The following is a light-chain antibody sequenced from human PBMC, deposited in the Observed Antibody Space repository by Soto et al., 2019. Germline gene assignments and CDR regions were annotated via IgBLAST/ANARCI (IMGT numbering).Light chain of an antibody. CDR3: LLSYSGTNWV. Sequence: QAVVTKEPSLTVSPGGTVTLTCGSSSGAVTRGHFPYWFQQKPGQAPMTLIYDTATKHSWTPARFSGSLLGGKAALTLAGAQTDDEADYYCLLSYSGTNWVFGGGTKLTVL. J-gene: IGLJ3*02. CDR1: SGAVTRGHF. V-gene: IGLV7-46*01. CDR2: DTA.